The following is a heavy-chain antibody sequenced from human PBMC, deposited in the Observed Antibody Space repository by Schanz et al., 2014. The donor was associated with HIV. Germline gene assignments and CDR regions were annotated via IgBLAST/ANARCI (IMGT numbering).Heavy chain of an antibody. V-gene: IGHV3-30*03. CDR3: ARETSGFSTSWPPRYHYYGMDV. CDR2: ISYDGSNK. Sequence: QVQLVESGGGVVQPGRSLRLSCAASGFTFSTYGMHWVRQGPGKGLEWVAFISYDGSNKYYADSVKGRFTISRDNSKNTLFLQMNSLRGEDTAVYYCARETSGFSTSWPPRYHYYGMDVWGQGTTVTVSS. J-gene: IGHJ6*02. D-gene: IGHD6-13*01. CDR1: GFTFSTYG.